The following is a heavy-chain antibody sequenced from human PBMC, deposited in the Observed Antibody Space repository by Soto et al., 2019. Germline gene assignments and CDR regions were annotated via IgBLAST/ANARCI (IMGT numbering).Heavy chain of an antibody. CDR2: IYHSGST. CDR1: GGSISSSKW. Sequence: QVQLQESGPGLVKPSGTLSLACAVSGGSISSSKWWSWVRQPPGKGLEWIGEIYHSGSTNYNPSLKNRVTISVDKSKNQFSLKLSSVTAADTAVYYCARVRMAGTSFDYWGQGTLVTVSS. CDR3: ARVRMAGTSFDY. J-gene: IGHJ4*02. V-gene: IGHV4-4*02. D-gene: IGHD6-19*01.